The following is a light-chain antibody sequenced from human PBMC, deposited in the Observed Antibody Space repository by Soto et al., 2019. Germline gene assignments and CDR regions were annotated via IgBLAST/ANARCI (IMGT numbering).Light chain of an antibody. CDR3: QQRSDWPWT. Sequence: EIVLIQSPATLSLSPGERATLSCGASQSVSSYLAWYQQKPGQAPRLLIYAASNRATGIPARFSGSGSGTDFTLTISSLEPEDFAVYYCQQRSDWPWTFGQGTKVEI. V-gene: IGKV3-11*01. CDR1: QSVSSY. CDR2: AAS. J-gene: IGKJ1*01.